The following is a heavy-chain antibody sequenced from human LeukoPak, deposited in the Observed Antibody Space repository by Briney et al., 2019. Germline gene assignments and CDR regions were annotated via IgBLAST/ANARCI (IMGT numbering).Heavy chain of an antibody. CDR2: ITPSGGI. Sequence: GASVKVSCKASGYTFSNYDMNWVRQAAGQGLEWMGMITPSGGISHAQKFQGRVTMTRDMSTNTVYMELSSLRSEDTAVYYCARVDSTSPHELDYWGQGTLVTVSS. CDR3: ARVDSTSPHELDY. D-gene: IGHD6-6*01. J-gene: IGHJ4*02. CDR1: GYTFSNYD. V-gene: IGHV1-46*01.